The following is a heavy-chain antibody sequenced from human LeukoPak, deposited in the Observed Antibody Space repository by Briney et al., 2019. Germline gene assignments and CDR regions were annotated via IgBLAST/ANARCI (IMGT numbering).Heavy chain of an antibody. V-gene: IGHV3-7*01. J-gene: IGHJ4*02. Sequence: GGSLRLSCAVSGFTFQNYWMNWVRQAPGKGLEWVANINEDGSDKYHVDSMRGRFTISRDSAKNSLYLQMNSLRVEDTAVYYCARNWGSFDYWGQGTLVTVSS. D-gene: IGHD7-27*01. CDR1: GFTFQNYW. CDR2: INEDGSDK. CDR3: ARNWGSFDY.